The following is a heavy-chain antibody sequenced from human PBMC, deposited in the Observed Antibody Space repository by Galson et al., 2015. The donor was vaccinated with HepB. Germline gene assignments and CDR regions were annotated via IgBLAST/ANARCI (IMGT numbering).Heavy chain of an antibody. D-gene: IGHD2-15*01. CDR1: GGSVSSGSYY. V-gene: IGHV4-61*01. J-gene: IGHJ4*02. CDR3: ARGGYSSGSLGFDY. CDR2: MYYSGST. Sequence: ETLSLTCTVSGGSVSSGSYYWTWIRRPPGKGLEWIGAMYYSGSTNYNPSLESRVTISVDRSKNQFSLRLSSVTPADTAVYYCARGGYSSGSLGFDYWGQGTLVTVSS.